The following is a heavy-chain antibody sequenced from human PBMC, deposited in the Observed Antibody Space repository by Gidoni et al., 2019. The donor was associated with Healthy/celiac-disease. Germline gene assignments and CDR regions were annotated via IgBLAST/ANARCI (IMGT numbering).Heavy chain of an antibody. Sequence: EVQLLESGGGLVQPGGSLSRSCAACGFNFSSYAMIWVRQAPGKGLGWVSSTIRSGGSTYYAASVKGRFTISSYHSNNTLYLHMNRLRAEEAAVYYCAKGVYGDYGGFAYWVQVTLVTVSS. J-gene: IGHJ4*02. CDR1: GFNFSSYA. D-gene: IGHD4-17*01. CDR2: TIRSGGST. CDR3: AKGVYGDYGGFAY. V-gene: IGHV3-23*01.